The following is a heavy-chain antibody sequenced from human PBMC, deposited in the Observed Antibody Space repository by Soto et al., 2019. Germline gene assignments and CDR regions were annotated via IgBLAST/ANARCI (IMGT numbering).Heavy chain of an antibody. J-gene: IGHJ5*02. CDR2: IYYSGST. CDR3: ESGDDFWRGYSYNWFDP. CDR1: GGSISSYY. D-gene: IGHD3-3*01. Sequence: SETLSRTCTVSGGSISSYYWNWIRQPPGKGLEWIGYIYYSGSTNYNPSLKSRVTISVDTSKNQFSLKLSSVTAADTAVYYCESGDDFWRGYSYNWFDPWGQGTLVTVSS. V-gene: IGHV4-59*01.